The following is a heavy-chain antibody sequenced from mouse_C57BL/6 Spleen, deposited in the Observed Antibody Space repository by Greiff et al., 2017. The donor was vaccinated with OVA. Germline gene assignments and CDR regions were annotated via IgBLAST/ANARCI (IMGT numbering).Heavy chain of an antibody. J-gene: IGHJ2*01. D-gene: IGHD1-1*01. Sequence: QVQLQQPGAELVKPGASVKLSCKASGYTFTSYWMHWVKQRPGQGLEWIGMIHPNSGSTNYNEKFKSKATLTVDKSSSTDYMQLSSLTSEDSAVYYCARSITTVVFDYWGQGTTLTVSS. CDR3: ARSITTVVFDY. CDR2: IHPNSGST. V-gene: IGHV1-64*01. CDR1: GYTFTSYW.